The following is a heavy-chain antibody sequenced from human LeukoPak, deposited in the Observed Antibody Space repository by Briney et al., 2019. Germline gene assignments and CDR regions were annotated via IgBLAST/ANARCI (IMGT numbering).Heavy chain of an antibody. J-gene: IGHJ4*02. CDR2: IYYSGST. Sequence: SETLSLTCTVSGGSISSYYWSWIRQPPGKGLEWIGYIYYSGSTNYNPSLKSRVTISVDTSKNQFSLKLSSVTAADTAVYYCARELVSGSLDYWGQGTPVTVSS. D-gene: IGHD3-10*01. V-gene: IGHV4-59*01. CDR1: GGSISSYY. CDR3: ARELVSGSLDY.